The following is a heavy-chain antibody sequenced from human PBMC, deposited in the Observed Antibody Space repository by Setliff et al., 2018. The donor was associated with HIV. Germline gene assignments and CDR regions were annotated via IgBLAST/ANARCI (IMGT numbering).Heavy chain of an antibody. V-gene: IGHV4-34*12. CDR1: GGSFSGYY. Sequence: PSETLSLTCAVYGGSFSGYYWSWIRQPPGKGLEWIGEIIHSGSTNYNPSLKSRVTISVDTSKNQFSLNLTSVTAADTAVYYCARVETTARGATYGMDVWGQGTTVTVSS. J-gene: IGHJ6*02. CDR3: ARVETTARGATYGMDV. D-gene: IGHD3-10*01. CDR2: IIHSGST.